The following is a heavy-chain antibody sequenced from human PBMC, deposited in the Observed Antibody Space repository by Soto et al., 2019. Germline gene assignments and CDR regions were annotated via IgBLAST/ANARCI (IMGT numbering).Heavy chain of an antibody. CDR3: ARGGPNWDYYFYGMDV. J-gene: IGHJ6*02. V-gene: IGHV3-13*04. D-gene: IGHD3-16*01. CDR1: GFTFSNYD. CDR2: FGSAGDT. Sequence: GGSLRLSCAASGFTFSNYDMLWVRQAPGKGLEWVSTFGSAGDTYYSDSVKGRFTISRENARNSLYLQMNSLRAADTAVYYCARGGPNWDYYFYGMDVWGQGTTVTVSS.